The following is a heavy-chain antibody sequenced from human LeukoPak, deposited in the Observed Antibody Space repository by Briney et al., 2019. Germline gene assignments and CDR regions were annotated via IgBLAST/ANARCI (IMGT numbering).Heavy chain of an antibody. Sequence: SETLSLTXAVSGYSISSGYYWGWIRQPPGKGLEWIGSIYHSGSTYYNPSLKSRVTISVDTSKNQFSLKPSSVTAADTAVYYCAREYYYGFPRGLDYWGQGTLVTVSS. V-gene: IGHV4-38-2*02. CDR1: GYSISSGYY. J-gene: IGHJ4*02. D-gene: IGHD3-10*01. CDR2: IYHSGST. CDR3: AREYYYGFPRGLDY.